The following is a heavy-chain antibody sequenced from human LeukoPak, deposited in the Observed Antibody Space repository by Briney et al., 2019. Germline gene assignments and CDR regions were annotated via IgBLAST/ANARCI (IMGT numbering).Heavy chain of an antibody. CDR1: GGSISSYY. D-gene: IGHD1-26*01. J-gene: IGHJ4*02. CDR2: IYYSGTT. Sequence: SETLSLTCTVSGGSISSYYWSWIRQPPGKGLEWIGYIYYSGTTDYNPSLKSRVTISVDPSNNQFSLKVISVTAADTAVYYCARSSGTYRSFDYWGQGTLVTVSS. V-gene: IGHV4-59*01. CDR3: ARSSGTYRSFDY.